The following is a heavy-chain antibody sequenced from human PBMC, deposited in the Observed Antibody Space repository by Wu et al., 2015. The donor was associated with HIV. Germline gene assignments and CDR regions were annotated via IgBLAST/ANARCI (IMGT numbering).Heavy chain of an antibody. V-gene: IGHV1-69*12. D-gene: IGHD4-23*01. CDR3: ARDYGGNSYMRRYYYYMDV. J-gene: IGHJ6*03. CDR1: GGTFSSYA. CDR2: IIPIFGTA. Sequence: QVQLVQSGAEVKKPGSSVKVSCKASGGTFSSYAISWVRQAPGQGLEWMGGIIPIFGTANYAQKFQGRVTITADESTSTAYVELSSLRSEDTAVYYXARDYGGNSYMRRYYYYMDVWGKGTTVTVSS.